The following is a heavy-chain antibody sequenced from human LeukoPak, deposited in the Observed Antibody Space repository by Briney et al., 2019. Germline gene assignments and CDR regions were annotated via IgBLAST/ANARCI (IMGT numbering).Heavy chain of an antibody. CDR1: GGSISSYY. Sequence: SETLSLTCTVSGGSISSYYWSWIRQPAGKGLKWIGRIYTSGSTNYNPSLKSRVTMSVDTSKNQFSLKLSSVTAADTAVYYCARDTYSSSSGNYFDYWGQGTLVTVSS. D-gene: IGHD6-6*01. J-gene: IGHJ4*02. CDR2: IYTSGST. CDR3: ARDTYSSSSGNYFDY. V-gene: IGHV4-4*07.